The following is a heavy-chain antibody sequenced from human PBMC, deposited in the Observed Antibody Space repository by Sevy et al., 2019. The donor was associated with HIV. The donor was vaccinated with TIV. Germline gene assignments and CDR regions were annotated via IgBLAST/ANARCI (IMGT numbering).Heavy chain of an antibody. CDR1: GFTFNSYF. CDR3: AMGDYYGSMYYFDH. D-gene: IGHD3-10*01. V-gene: IGHV3-21*06. Sequence: GGSLRLSCAASGFTFNSYFMNWVRQTPGKGLERVSSISSASSYIFYAASVKGRFTISRDNAHNSLYLEMNGLRAEDTAIYYCAMGDYYGSMYYFDHRIQGILFTVSS. CDR2: ISSASSYI. J-gene: IGHJ4*02.